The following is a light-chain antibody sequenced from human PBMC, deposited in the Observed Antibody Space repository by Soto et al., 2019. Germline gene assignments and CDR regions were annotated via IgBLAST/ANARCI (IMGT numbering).Light chain of an antibody. V-gene: IGLV2-14*01. CDR3: SSYTGYTTPV. Sequence: QSVLTQPASVSGSPGQSITISCSGTSNDVGGYAYVSWYQQYPGKAPKLVISEVSNRPSGVSHRFSGSRSGNTASLTISGLQAEDEADYYCSSYTGYTTPVFGGGTKVTVL. CDR1: SNDVGGYAY. CDR2: EVS. J-gene: IGLJ2*01.